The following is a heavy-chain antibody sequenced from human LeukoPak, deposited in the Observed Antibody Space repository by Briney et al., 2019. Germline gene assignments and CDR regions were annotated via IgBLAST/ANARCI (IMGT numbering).Heavy chain of an antibody. D-gene: IGHD6-13*01. CDR2: SGPSRGSA. Sequence: ASVKLSCTTSGYLFSMHWMHWVRQAPGQGLEWMGISGPSRGSANYAQKFRGRVSMTGEVSTNIWYMELSGLASDDTGIYFCARDVSRRGIVAAGLLPLIHYHGFLMDVWGKGTSVTVSS. J-gene: IGHJ6*03. CDR1: GYLFSMHW. V-gene: IGHV1-46*01. CDR3: ARDVSRRGIVAAGLLPLIHYHGFLMDV.